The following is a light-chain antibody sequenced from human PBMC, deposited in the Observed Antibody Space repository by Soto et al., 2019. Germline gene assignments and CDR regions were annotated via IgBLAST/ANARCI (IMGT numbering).Light chain of an antibody. CDR2: GNN. V-gene: IGLV1-40*01. CDR1: SSDIGAGYD. CDR3: QSSDSGLSGYV. J-gene: IGLJ1*01. Sequence: QSVLTQPPSVSGAPGQRVTISCTGSSSDIGAGYDVHWFQQLPGTAPKLLIYGNNNRPSGVPDRFSGSKSGTSASLAITGLQAEDEADYYCQSSDSGLSGYVFGTGTKVTVL.